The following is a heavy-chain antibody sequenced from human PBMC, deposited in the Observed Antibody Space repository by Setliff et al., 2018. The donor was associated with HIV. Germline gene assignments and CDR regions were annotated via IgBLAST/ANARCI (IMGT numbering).Heavy chain of an antibody. D-gene: IGHD2-21*02. CDR1: GGSFSGYN. CDR3: ARHDCGGDCSINWFDP. CDR2: INHSGST. Sequence: PSETLSLTCAVYGGSFSGYNWSWIRQPPGKGLEWIGEINHSGSTNYNPSLKTRVTISVDTSKNQFSLKLSSVTAADTAVYYCARHDCGGDCSINWFDPWGQGTLVTVSS. V-gene: IGHV4-34*01. J-gene: IGHJ5*02.